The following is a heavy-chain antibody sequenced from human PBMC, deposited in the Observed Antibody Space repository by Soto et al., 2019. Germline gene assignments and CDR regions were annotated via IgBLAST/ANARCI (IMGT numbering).Heavy chain of an antibody. CDR1: GFTFSSYE. J-gene: IGHJ3*01. CDR3: VKEKSIMYSGYDAFDA. Sequence: GTLLLPCSASGFTFSSYEMDWVRQAPGKGPEWVAHITGSGNYIHYTDSVKGRFTISRDNAKYSLYLQMNSLRAEDTAVYYCVKEKSIMYSGYDAFDAWGQGTMVTV. D-gene: IGHD5-12*01. V-gene: IGHV3-48*03. CDR2: ITGSGNYI.